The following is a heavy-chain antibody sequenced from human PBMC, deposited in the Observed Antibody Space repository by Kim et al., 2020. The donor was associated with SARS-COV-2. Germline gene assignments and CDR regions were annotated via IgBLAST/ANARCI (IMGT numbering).Heavy chain of an antibody. Sequence: SETLSLTCAVYGGSFSGYYWSWIRQPPGKGLEWIGEINHSGSTNYNPSLKSRVTISVDTSKNQFSLKLSSVTAADTAVYYCARVTAVAVNFDYWGQGTL. CDR1: GGSFSGYY. D-gene: IGHD6-19*01. J-gene: IGHJ4*02. CDR2: INHSGST. V-gene: IGHV4-34*01. CDR3: ARVTAVAVNFDY.